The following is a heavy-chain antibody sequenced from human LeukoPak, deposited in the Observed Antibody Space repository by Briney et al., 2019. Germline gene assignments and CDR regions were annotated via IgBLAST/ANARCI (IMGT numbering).Heavy chain of an antibody. CDR1: GGSFSGYY. V-gene: IGHV4-59*08. J-gene: IGHJ4*02. Sequence: PSETLSLTCTVYGGSFSGYYWTWIRQAPGKGLEWIGYIYHSGGTNYNPSLKSRLTILLDTSKNQFSLKLSSLTAADTAVYYCARQAYRLIRGVYSPVYYFDYWGQGTLVTVSS. CDR3: ARQAYRLIRGVYSPVYYFDY. D-gene: IGHD3-10*01. CDR2: IYHSGGT.